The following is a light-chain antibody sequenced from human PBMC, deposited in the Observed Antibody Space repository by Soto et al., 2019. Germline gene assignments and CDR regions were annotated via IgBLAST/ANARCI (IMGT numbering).Light chain of an antibody. J-gene: IGKJ2*01. Sequence: EIVLTQSPGTLSLSPGERATLSCMASQSVSSSVLAWYQQKPGQAPRLLMYGASSRATGIPDRFSGTGSGIDLTLTISRLEPEDIAVYYWQQYGSSPHTCGLVTKLEI. CDR2: GAS. V-gene: IGKV3-20*01. CDR1: QSVSSSV. CDR3: QQYGSSPHT.